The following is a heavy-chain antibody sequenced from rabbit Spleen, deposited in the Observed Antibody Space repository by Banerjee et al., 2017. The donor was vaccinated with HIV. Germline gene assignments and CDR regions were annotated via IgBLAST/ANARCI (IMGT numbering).Heavy chain of an antibody. Sequence: QSLEESGGDLVKPGASLTLTCTASGFTISSSYNIQWVRQAPGKGLEWIASITGSSGSTYYASWAKGRFTISKASSTTVTLQMISLTAADTATYFCARDDRSAGSSEYGRLDLWGQGTLVTVS. J-gene: IGHJ3*01. CDR1: GFTISSSYN. V-gene: IGHV1S40*01. D-gene: IGHD4-2*01. CDR2: ITGSSGST. CDR3: ARDDRSAGSSEYGRLDL.